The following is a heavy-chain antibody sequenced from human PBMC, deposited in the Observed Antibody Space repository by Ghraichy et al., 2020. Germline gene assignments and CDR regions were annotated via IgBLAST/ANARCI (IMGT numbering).Heavy chain of an antibody. Sequence: GGSLRLSCAASGFAFTTCPMGWLRQAPGKGLEWVSSINCNGAAAYYADSVKGRITISRDNSRDTLYLQMNNLRADDTAFYYCASISISSANFHYLGQGTLVTVSS. CDR1: GFAFTTCP. CDR3: ASISISSANFHY. V-gene: IGHV3-23*01. D-gene: IGHD2/OR15-2a*01. CDR2: INCNGAAA. J-gene: IGHJ4*02.